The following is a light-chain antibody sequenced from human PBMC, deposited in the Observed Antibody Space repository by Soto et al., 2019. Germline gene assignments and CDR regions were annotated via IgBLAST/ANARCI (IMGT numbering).Light chain of an antibody. Sequence: IVLTQSPGTLSLSPGERATLSCRATQSVSSSYLAWYQQKPGQAPRLLIYGASSGDTGIADRFSGSGSGTDFTLTISRLEPEDFAVYYCQQYGSSPRTFGQGTKVEIK. J-gene: IGKJ1*01. CDR2: GAS. V-gene: IGKV3-20*01. CDR3: QQYGSSPRT. CDR1: QSVSSSY.